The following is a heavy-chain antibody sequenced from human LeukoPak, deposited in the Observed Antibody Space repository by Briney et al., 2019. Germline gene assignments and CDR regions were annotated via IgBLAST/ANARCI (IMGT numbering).Heavy chain of an antibody. Sequence: KPSQTLSLTCTVSGGSISSYYWSWIRQPPGKGLEWIGYIHDNGRTTYNPSLRSRVTISIDTSKSQFSLKLNSLTTTDTAVYYCARRGWGIAAVLTAFDIWGQGTMVTVSS. CDR1: GGSISSYY. CDR2: IHDNGRT. V-gene: IGHV4-59*01. D-gene: IGHD6-13*01. J-gene: IGHJ3*02. CDR3: ARRGWGIAAVLTAFDI.